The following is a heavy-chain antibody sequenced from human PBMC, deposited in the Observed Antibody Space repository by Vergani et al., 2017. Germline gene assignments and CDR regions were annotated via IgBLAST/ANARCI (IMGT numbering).Heavy chain of an antibody. D-gene: IGHD2-15*01. CDR1: GGSFSGYY. J-gene: IGHJ4*02. CDR3: ARGGYCSGGSCYSGAYGPDY. V-gene: IGHV4-34*01. CDR2: INHSGST. Sequence: QVQLQQWGAGLLKPSETLSLTCAVYGGSFSGYYWSWIRQPPGRGLEWIGEINHSGSTNYNPSLKSRVTISVDTSKNQFSLKLSSVTAADTAVYYCARGGYCSGGSCYSGAYGPDYWGQGTLVTVSS.